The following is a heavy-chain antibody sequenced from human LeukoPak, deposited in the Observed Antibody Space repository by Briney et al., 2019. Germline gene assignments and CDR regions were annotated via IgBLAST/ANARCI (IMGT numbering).Heavy chain of an antibody. Sequence: PGGSLRLSCAASGFTFSNAWMSWVRQAPGKGLEWVGRIKSKTDGGTTDYAAPVKGRFTISRDDSKNTLYLQMNSLKTEDTAVYYCTTDIVVVPAALEDDYWGQGTLVTVSS. CDR2: IKSKTDGGTT. CDR3: TTDIVVVPAALEDDY. D-gene: IGHD2-2*01. CDR1: GFTFSNAW. J-gene: IGHJ4*02. V-gene: IGHV3-15*01.